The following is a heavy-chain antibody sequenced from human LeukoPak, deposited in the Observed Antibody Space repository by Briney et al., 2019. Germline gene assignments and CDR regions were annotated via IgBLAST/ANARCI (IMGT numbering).Heavy chain of an antibody. J-gene: IGHJ6*04. Sequence: GGSLRLSCAASGFTFRRYEMNWVRQAPGKGLEWVSYISGSGSTTYYADSVKGRFTISRDNAKNSLYLQMNSLRAEDTAVYYCAELGITMIGGVWGKGTTVTISS. CDR1: GFTFRRYE. CDR2: ISGSGSTT. D-gene: IGHD3-10*02. CDR3: AELGITMIGGV. V-gene: IGHV3-48*03.